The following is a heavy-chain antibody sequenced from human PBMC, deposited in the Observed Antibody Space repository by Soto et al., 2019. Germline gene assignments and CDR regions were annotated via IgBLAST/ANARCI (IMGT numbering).Heavy chain of an antibody. CDR2: IIPIFGTA. V-gene: IGHV1-69*06. CDR1: GGTFSSYA. D-gene: IGHD5-18*01. J-gene: IGHJ6*02. Sequence: SVKVSCKASGGTFSSYAISWVLQAPGQGLEWMGGIIPIFGTANYAQKFQGRVTITADKSTSTAYMELSSLRSEDTAVYYCARGVPDTAMVKNYYYYGMDVWGQGTTVTVSS. CDR3: ARGVPDTAMVKNYYYYGMDV.